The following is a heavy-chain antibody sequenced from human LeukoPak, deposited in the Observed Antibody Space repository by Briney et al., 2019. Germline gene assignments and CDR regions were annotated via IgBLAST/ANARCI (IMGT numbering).Heavy chain of an antibody. Sequence: GGSLRLSCAASGXTFSSYAMHWVRQAPGMGLEYVSAISCHGGITYYANSVKGRFTISRDNSRNTLYLQMGSLRAEDMAVYYCARGTEDYYGSGLDYWGQGTLLTVSS. CDR1: GXTFSSYA. CDR3: ARGTEDYYGSGLDY. D-gene: IGHD3-10*01. V-gene: IGHV3-64*01. CDR2: ISCHGGIT. J-gene: IGHJ4*02.